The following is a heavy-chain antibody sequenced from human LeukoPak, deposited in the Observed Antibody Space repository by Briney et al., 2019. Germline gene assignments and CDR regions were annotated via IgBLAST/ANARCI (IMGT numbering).Heavy chain of an antibody. Sequence: GGSLRLSCAASGFTFSSYAMHWVRQAPGKGLEWVAVISYDGSNKYYADSVKGRFTVSRDNAKNSLYLQMSSLRDEDTAVYYCAPNFWSGYLTDCWGQGTLVTVSS. CDR2: ISYDGSNK. CDR1: GFTFSSYA. CDR3: APNFWSGYLTDC. D-gene: IGHD3-3*01. V-gene: IGHV3-30-3*01. J-gene: IGHJ4*02.